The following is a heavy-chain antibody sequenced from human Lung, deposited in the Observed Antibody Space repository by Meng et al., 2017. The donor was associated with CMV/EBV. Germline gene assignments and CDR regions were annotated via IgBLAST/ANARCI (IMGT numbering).Heavy chain of an antibody. V-gene: IGHV1-8*01. J-gene: IGHJ4*02. CDR3: ARATRNQLRSDN. Sequence: ASVKVSCKASGYTFTSCDISWVRQATGQGLEWMGWMNPESGNTGYARKFRGRVTFTRSTSITTAYMELTSLRSEDTAVYYCARATRNQLRSDNWGQGTLVTVSS. CDR2: MNPESGNT. D-gene: IGHD2-2*01. CDR1: GYTFTSCD.